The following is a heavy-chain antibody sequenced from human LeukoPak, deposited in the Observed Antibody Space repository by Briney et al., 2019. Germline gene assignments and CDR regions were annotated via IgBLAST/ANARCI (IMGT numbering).Heavy chain of an antibody. Sequence: GGSLRLSCAASGFTFSSYEMNWVRQAPGKGLEWVSYISSSGSTIYYADSVKGRFTISRDNAKNSLYLQMNSLRAEDTAVYYCAGSPGIAVAGPKTNWFDPWGQGTLVTVSS. V-gene: IGHV3-48*03. J-gene: IGHJ5*02. CDR1: GFTFSSYE. CDR2: ISSSGSTI. CDR3: AGSPGIAVAGPKTNWFDP. D-gene: IGHD6-19*01.